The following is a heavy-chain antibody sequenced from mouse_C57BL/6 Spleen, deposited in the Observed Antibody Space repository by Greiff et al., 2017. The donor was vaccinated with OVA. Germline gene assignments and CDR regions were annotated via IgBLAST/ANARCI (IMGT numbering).Heavy chain of an antibody. V-gene: IGHV5-4*01. Sequence: EVQGVESGGGLVKPGGSLKLSCAASGFTFSSYAMSWVRQTPEKRLEWVATISAGGSYTYYPDNVKGRFTISRDNAKNNLYLQMSHLKSEDTAMYYCAREGERNYFDYWGQGTTLTVSS. CDR3: AREGERNYFDY. J-gene: IGHJ2*01. CDR2: ISAGGSYT. CDR1: GFTFSSYA.